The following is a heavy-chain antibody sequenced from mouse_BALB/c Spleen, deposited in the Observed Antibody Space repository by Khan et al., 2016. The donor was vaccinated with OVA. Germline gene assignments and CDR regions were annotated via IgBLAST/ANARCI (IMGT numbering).Heavy chain of an antibody. D-gene: IGHD2-14*01. J-gene: IGHJ3*01. CDR2: INPDSSTI. CDR1: GFDFSRYW. Sequence: EVQLVVSGGGLVQPGGSLKLSCAASGFDFSRYWMSWVRQAPGKGLEWIGEINPDSSTINYTPSLKDKFIISRDNAKNTLYLQMSKVRSDDEALYYLAGSYKYDVRAWFAYWGQGTLVTVSA. V-gene: IGHV4-1*02. CDR3: AGSYKYDVRAWFAY.